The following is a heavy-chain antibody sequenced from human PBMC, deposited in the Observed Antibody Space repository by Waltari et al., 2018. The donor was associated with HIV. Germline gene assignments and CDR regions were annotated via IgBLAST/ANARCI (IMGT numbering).Heavy chain of an antibody. CDR1: GFNFGDSY. D-gene: IGHD6-19*01. CDR2: ISGSGTTT. CDR3: ASKTSGWYAY. V-gene: IGHV3-11*01. Sequence: QVQLVESGGGLVKPGGSLGLSCAASGFNFGDSYMSWIRQAPGKGLEWVSYISGSGTTTYYIESVKGRFTISRDNAKESVYLQMSSLRPEDTAIYYCASKTSGWYAYWGRGALVTVSS. J-gene: IGHJ4*02.